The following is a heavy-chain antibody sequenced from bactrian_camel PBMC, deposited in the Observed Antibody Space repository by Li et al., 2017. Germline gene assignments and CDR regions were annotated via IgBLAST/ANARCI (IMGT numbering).Heavy chain of an antibody. Sequence: VQLVESGGGSVQAGGSLRLSCEVSGSLDGTNCIGWFRRYPGKEREGVAAIVTLGGITYYDDSVTGRFTISQDNANNTVNLMMNSLKPEDTTMYYCAANFGPYSSGPYLARRANFLGQGTQVTVS. V-gene: IGHV3S53*01. CDR1: GSLDGTNC. J-gene: IGHJ4*01. CDR2: IVTLGGIT. D-gene: IGHD2*01.